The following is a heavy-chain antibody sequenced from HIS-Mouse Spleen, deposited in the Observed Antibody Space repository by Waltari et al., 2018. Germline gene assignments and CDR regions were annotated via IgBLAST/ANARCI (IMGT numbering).Heavy chain of an antibody. CDR3: ARDREVDWYFDL. CDR1: GYTFTGYY. J-gene: IGHJ2*01. CDR2: INPNRGGT. D-gene: IGHD1-26*01. V-gene: IGHV1-2*02. Sequence: QVQLVQSGAEVKKPGASVKVSCKASGYTFTGYYMHWVRQAPGQGLEWMGWINPNRGGTNYAQKFQGRVTMTRDTSISTAYMELSRLISDDTAVYYCARDREVDWYFDLWGRGTLVTVSS.